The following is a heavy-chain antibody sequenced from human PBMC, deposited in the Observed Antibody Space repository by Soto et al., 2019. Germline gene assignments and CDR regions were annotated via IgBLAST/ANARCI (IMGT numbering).Heavy chain of an antibody. CDR1: GYTFTSYY. J-gene: IGHJ4*02. CDR2: IKPSGGYT. CDR3: ATDGGSAGFDY. D-gene: IGHD3-16*01. V-gene: IGHV1-46*01. Sequence: ASVKVSCKASGYTFTSYYMHWVRQAPGQGLEWMGIIKPSGGYTSYAQKFQGTVTMTSDTSTSTVYMELSSLRSEDTAVYYCATDGGSAGFDYWGQGTLVTVYS.